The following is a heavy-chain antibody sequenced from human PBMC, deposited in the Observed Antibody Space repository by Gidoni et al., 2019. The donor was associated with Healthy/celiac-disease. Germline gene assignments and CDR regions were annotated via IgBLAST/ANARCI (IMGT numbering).Heavy chain of an antibody. J-gene: IGHJ4*02. CDR1: GFTFRSYS. Sequence: EVQLVESGGGLVQPGGSLRLSCAAYGFTFRSYSMNWVRKAPGKGLEWVSYISSSSSTRYYADSVKCRFTLSRDNAKNSLYLQMNSLRAEDTAVYYCARDSGNYDFWSGSLDYWGQGTLVTVSS. CDR2: ISSSSSTR. D-gene: IGHD3-3*01. CDR3: ARDSGNYDFWSGSLDY. V-gene: IGHV3-48*01.